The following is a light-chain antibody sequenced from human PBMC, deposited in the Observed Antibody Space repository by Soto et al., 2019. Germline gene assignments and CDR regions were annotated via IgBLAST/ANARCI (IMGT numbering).Light chain of an antibody. J-gene: IGKJ4*01. V-gene: IGKV1D-16*01. CDR2: ATY. CDR1: QGVRSW. CDR3: QQYYSFPLT. Sequence: DIQMTQSPSSLSASVGDRVTITCRASQGVRSWLAWYQLRPEEAPRSLIYATYILQPGVPSRFSGSGYGTDFTLTISSLQPEDFATYYCQQYYSFPLTFGGGTKVDNK.